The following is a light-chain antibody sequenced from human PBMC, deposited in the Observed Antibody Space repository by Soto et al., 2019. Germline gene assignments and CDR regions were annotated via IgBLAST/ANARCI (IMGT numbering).Light chain of an antibody. Sequence: QSALTQPASVSGSPGQSITISCTGTSSDVGDYNYVSWYQQHPGKAPKLMIYDVSNRPSGVSNRFSGSKSGSTASLTISGLQAEDEADYYCSSYTSSTNRVCGPGTKLTVL. J-gene: IGLJ1*01. V-gene: IGLV2-14*01. CDR2: DVS. CDR3: SSYTSSTNRV. CDR1: SSDVGDYNY.